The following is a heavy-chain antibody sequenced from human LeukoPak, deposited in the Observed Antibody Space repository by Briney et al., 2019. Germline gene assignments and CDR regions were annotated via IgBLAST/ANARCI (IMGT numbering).Heavy chain of an antibody. J-gene: IGHJ5*02. CDR2: IYYSGST. V-gene: IGHV4-59*01. D-gene: IGHD3-9*01. CDR1: GGSISSYY. Sequence: PSETLSLTCTVSGGSISSYYWSWIRQPPGKGLEWIGYIYYSGSTNYNPSLKSRVTISVDTSKNQFSLKLSSVTAADTAVYYCARNDILTGYYNNWFDPWGQGTLVTVPS. CDR3: ARNDILTGYYNNWFDP.